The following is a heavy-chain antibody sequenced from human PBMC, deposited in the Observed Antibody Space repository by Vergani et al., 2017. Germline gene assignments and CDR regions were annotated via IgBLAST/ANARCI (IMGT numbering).Heavy chain of an antibody. V-gene: IGHV1-2*02. CDR1: GYTFTGYY. D-gene: IGHD2-8*01. Sequence: QVQLVQSGAEVKKPGASVKVSCKASGYTFTGYYMHLVRQAPGQGLEWMGWINPNSGGTNYAQNLQGRLTITRDTSVNTAYMELSSLTSEDMAVYYCVRARRTCTYDHCPRYYYDLWGQGTLVTVSS. J-gene: IGHJ4*02. CDR3: VRARRTCTYDHCPRYYYDL. CDR2: INPNSGGT.